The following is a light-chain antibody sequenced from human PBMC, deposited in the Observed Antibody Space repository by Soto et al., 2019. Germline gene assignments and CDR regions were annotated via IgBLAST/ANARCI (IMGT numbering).Light chain of an antibody. V-gene: IGKV3-11*01. CDR2: DVS. CDR1: QSVRTY. Sequence: EVVLTQSPATLSLSPGARATLSCRASQSVRTYLAWYQQKPGQPPRLLIHDVSDRATGIPARFSGSGSGTDFTLTISSLEAEDFAVYYCQQRSSWPLTFGGGTKVDIK. J-gene: IGKJ4*01. CDR3: QQRSSWPLT.